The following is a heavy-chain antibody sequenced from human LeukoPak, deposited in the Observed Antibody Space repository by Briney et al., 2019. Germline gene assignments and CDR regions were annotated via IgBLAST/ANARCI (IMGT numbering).Heavy chain of an antibody. Sequence: SETLSLTCTVSGGSISSSSYYWGWIRQPPGKGLEWIGSIYYSGSTYYNPSLKSRVTISVDTSKNQFSLKLSSVTAADTAVYYCARWVAGSYFGDWFDPWGQGTLVTVSS. V-gene: IGHV4-39*07. J-gene: IGHJ5*02. D-gene: IGHD3-10*01. CDR3: ARWVAGSYFGDWFDP. CDR2: IYYSGST. CDR1: GGSISSSSYY.